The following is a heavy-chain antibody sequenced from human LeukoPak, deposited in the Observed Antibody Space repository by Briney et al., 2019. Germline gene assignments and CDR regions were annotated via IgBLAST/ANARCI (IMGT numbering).Heavy chain of an antibody. D-gene: IGHD3-10*01. CDR1: GYTFTSYA. CDR2: INAGNGNT. J-gene: IGHJ5*02. V-gene: IGHV1-3*01. Sequence: ASVKVSCKASGYTFTSYAMHWVRQAPGQRLERMGWINAGNGNTKYSQKFQGRVTITRDTSASTAYMELSSLRSEDTAVYYCARALWFGELLTQDNWFDPWGQGTLVTVSS. CDR3: ARALWFGELLTQDNWFDP.